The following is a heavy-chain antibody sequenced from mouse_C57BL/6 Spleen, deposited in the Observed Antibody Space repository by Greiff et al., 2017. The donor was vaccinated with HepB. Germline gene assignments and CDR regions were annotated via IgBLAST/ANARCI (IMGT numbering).Heavy chain of an antibody. CDR3: ARYPHYYGSSYFDY. CDR1: GFTFTDYY. CDR2: IRNKANGYTT. Sequence: EVKLVESGGGLVQPGGSLSLSCAASGFTFTDYYMSWVRQPPGKALEWLGFIRNKANGYTTEYSASVKGRFTISRDNSQSILYLQMNALRAEYSATYYCARYPHYYGSSYFDYWGQGTTLTVSS. D-gene: IGHD1-1*01. V-gene: IGHV7-3*01. J-gene: IGHJ2*01.